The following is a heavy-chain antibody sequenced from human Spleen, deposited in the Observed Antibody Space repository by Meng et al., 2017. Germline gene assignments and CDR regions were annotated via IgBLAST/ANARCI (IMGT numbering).Heavy chain of an antibody. CDR1: GFTVSSNY. CDR3: ARTYYYDSSGYYGYFQH. Sequence: GESLKISCAASGFTVSSNYMSWVRQAPGKGLEWVSVIYSGGSTYYADSVKGRFTISRDNSKNTLYLQVNSLRAEDTAVYYCARTYYYDSSGYYGYFQHWGQGTLVTVSS. V-gene: IGHV3-53*01. J-gene: IGHJ1*01. CDR2: IYSGGST. D-gene: IGHD3-22*01.